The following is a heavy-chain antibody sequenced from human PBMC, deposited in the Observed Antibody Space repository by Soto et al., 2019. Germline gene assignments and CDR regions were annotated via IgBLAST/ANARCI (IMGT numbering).Heavy chain of an antibody. J-gene: IGHJ4*02. D-gene: IGHD1-7*01. Sequence: QVQLVESGGGVVQPGRSLRLSCAASGFTFSNYGIHWVRQAPGKGLEWVAVISYDGNNKYYADSVKGRFTISRDNSKNTLYLQMNSLGGEDRAVYYCAKERYGVSGTTKEDDYWGQGTLVTVSS. CDR3: AKERYGVSGTTKEDDY. CDR1: GFTFSNYG. V-gene: IGHV3-30*18. CDR2: ISYDGNNK.